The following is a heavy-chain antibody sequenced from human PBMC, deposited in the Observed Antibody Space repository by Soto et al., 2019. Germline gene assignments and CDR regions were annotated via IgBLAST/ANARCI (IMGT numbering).Heavy chain of an antibody. J-gene: IGHJ5*02. Sequence: GGSLRLCCAASGFTFSSYAMSWVRQAPGKGLEWVSAISGSGGSTYYADSVKGRFTISRDNSKNTLYLQMNSLRAEDTAVYYCAKTRLLPNWFDPWDQGTLVTVSS. CDR3: AKTRLLPNWFDP. D-gene: IGHD2-15*01. CDR2: ISGSGGST. CDR1: GFTFSSYA. V-gene: IGHV3-23*01.